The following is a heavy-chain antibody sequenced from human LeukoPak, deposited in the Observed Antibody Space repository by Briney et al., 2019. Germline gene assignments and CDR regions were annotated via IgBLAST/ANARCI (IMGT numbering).Heavy chain of an antibody. CDR2: VSGRGYNT. J-gene: IGHJ1*01. Sequence: PGGSLRLSCAASGFTFSSYAMSWARQAPGKGLEWVSAVSGRGYNTYYADSVKGRFTVSRDNSRNTVFLQMNSLRAEDTAVYYCANYLQFTMMDPPQHWGQGTLVTVSS. D-gene: IGHD3-22*01. CDR1: GFTFSSYA. V-gene: IGHV3-23*01. CDR3: ANYLQFTMMDPPQH.